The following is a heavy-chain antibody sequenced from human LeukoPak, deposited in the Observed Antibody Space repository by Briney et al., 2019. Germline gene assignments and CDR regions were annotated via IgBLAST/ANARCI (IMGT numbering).Heavy chain of an antibody. CDR2: IKSKTDGGTT. D-gene: IGHD3-9*01. CDR3: TTDYDILTGSNWFDP. V-gene: IGHV3-15*01. J-gene: IGHJ5*02. Sequence: GGSLRLSCAASGFTFSNAWMSWVRQAPGKGLEWVGRIKSKTDGGTTDYAAPVKGRFTISGDDSKNTLYLQMNSLKTEDTAVYYCTTDYDILTGSNWFDPWGQGTLVTVSS. CDR1: GFTFSNAW.